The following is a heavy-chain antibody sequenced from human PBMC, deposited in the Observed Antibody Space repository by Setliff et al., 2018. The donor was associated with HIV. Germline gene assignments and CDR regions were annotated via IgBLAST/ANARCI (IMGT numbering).Heavy chain of an antibody. J-gene: IGHJ3*02. CDR1: GFRFEDYA. V-gene: IGHV3-9*01. CDR3: AKGGYYDPTASFDI. Sequence: GGSLRLSCAVSGFRFEDYAMHWVRQGPGKGLEWVSGISWNSKKIAYADSVKGRFTISRDNAKNSLHLQMNSLRADDTALCYCAKGGYYDPTASFDIWGQGTMVTVSS. CDR2: ISWNSKKI. D-gene: IGHD3-22*01.